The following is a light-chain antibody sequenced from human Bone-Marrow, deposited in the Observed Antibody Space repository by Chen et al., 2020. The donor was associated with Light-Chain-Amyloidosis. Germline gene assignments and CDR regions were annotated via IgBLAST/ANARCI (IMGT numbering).Light chain of an antibody. V-gene: IGLV3-21*02. J-gene: IGLJ3*02. Sequence: SYVLTPPSSVSVPPGQTATLACGGNNIGSTSVHWYQQTPGQAPLLVVYDDSDRPSGIPERLSGDNAGNTANLTISRVEAGDEADYYCQVWDRSSDRPVFGGGTKLNVL. CDR3: QVWDRSSDRPV. CDR1: NIGSTS. CDR2: DDS.